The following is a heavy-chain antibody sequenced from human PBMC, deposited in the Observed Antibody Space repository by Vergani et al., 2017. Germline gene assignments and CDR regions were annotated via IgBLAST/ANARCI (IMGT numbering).Heavy chain of an antibody. CDR3: ARLSYDTTPYLQGGYDC. D-gene: IGHD3-22*01. Sequence: VQLVESGGGVIQPGGSVRLSCAASGFTFSACPMTWVRQAPGKGLEWVSAISARYPSTYYADSVKGRFTISRDNSNNMLYLQMNSLRAEDTAVYYCARLSYDTTPYLQGGYDCWGQGTLLSVSS. CDR2: ISARYPST. J-gene: IGHJ4*02. CDR1: GFTFSACP. V-gene: IGHV3-23*04.